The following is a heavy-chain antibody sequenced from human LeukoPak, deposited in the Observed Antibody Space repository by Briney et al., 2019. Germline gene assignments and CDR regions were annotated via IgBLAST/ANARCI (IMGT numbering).Heavy chain of an antibody. J-gene: IGHJ4*02. D-gene: IGHD7-27*01. CDR2: ISSSSSYI. CDR1: GFTFSSYS. Sequence: PGGSLRLSCAASGFTFSSYSMNWVRQAPGKGLEWVSSISSSSSYIYYADSVKGRFTISRDNAKNSLYLQMNSLRAEDTAVYYCARDETEPGDFDYWGQGTLVTVSS. CDR3: ARDETEPGDFDY. V-gene: IGHV3-21*01.